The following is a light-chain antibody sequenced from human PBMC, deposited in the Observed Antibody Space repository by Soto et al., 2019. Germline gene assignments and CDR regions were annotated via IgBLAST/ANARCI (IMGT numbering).Light chain of an antibody. CDR3: QKYDSGPFT. V-gene: IGKV1-27*01. CDR1: QGISNF. J-gene: IGKJ3*01. CDR2: AAS. Sequence: DIQMTQSPSSLSASIGDRVTITCRASQGISNFLVWYQQKPGKVPKLLIHAASTLRSGVPSRFSGRGSGTDFTLTISSLQPEDVATYYCQKYDSGPFTFGPGTKVDI.